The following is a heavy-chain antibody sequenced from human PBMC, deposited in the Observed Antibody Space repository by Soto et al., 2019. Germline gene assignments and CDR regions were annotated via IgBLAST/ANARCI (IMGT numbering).Heavy chain of an antibody. V-gene: IGHV4-61*01. CDR3: ARWEARDFWSGDFDY. D-gene: IGHD3-3*01. J-gene: IGHJ4*02. CDR1: GGSVSSGSYY. CDR2: IYYSGST. Sequence: KTXETLSLTCTVSGGSVSSGSYYWSWIRQPPGKGLEWIGYIYYSGSTNYNPSLKSRVTISVDTSKNQFSLKLSSVTAADTAVYYCARWEARDFWSGDFDYWGQGPLVTVSS.